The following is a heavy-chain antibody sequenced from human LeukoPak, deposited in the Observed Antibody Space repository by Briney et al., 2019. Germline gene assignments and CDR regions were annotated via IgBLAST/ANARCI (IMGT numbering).Heavy chain of an antibody. V-gene: IGHV3-23*01. Sequence: PGGSLRLSCAASGFTFSSYAMSWVRQAPGKGLEWVSAISGSGGSTYYADSVKGRLTIYRDNSKNTLYLQMNSLRAEDTAVYYCASQAIDYGDYCFDYWGQGTLVTVSS. CDR2: ISGSGGST. J-gene: IGHJ4*02. CDR3: ASQAIDYGDYCFDY. D-gene: IGHD4-17*01. CDR1: GFTFSSYA.